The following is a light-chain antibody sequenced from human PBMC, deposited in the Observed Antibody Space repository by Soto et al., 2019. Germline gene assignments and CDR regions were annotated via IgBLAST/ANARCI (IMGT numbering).Light chain of an antibody. Sequence: QSALTQPPSASGSPGQSVTISCTGTSSDVGNYNYVSWYQQHPGKAPKLMIYEVTKRPSGVPDRFSGSKSGNTASLTVSGLQVEDEADYYCSSYAGSKTLFGGGTKVTVL. CDR1: SSDVGNYNY. J-gene: IGLJ3*02. CDR3: SSYAGSKTL. V-gene: IGLV2-8*01. CDR2: EVT.